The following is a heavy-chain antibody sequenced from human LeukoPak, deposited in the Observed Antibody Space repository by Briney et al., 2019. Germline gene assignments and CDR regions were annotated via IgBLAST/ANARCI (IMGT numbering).Heavy chain of an antibody. CDR2: ISSSSSYI. D-gene: IGHD2-15*01. CDR1: GFTFSSYS. J-gene: IGHJ4*02. V-gene: IGHV3-21*01. CDR3: ARGGRISKYYFDY. Sequence: GGSLRLSCAASGFTFSSYSMNWVRQAPGKGLEWVSSISSSSSYIYYADSVKGRFTIPRDNAKNSLYLQMNSLRAEDTAVYYCARGGRISKYYFDYWGQGTLVTVSS.